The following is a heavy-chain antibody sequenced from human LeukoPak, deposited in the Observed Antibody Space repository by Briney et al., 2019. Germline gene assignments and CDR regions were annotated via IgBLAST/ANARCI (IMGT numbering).Heavy chain of an antibody. D-gene: IGHD3-22*01. Sequence: SETLSLTFTVSDGSISSYSCSWIRQPPGTGLEWIGYIYYGGSTNYNPSLKSRVTISVDTSKNQFSLKLSSVTAADTAVYYCAFGSGYYYYWGQGTLVTVSS. CDR2: IYYGGST. V-gene: IGHV4-59*01. CDR1: DGSISSYS. J-gene: IGHJ4*02. CDR3: AFGSGYYYY.